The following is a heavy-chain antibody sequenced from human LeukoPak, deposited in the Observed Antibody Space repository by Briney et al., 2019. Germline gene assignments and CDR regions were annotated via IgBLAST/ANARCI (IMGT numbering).Heavy chain of an antibody. D-gene: IGHD3-22*01. V-gene: IGHV4-30-4*08. J-gene: IGHJ3*02. CDR3: ARWSEYYYDSSGYQGDAFDI. Sequence: SETLSLTCTVSADSISSGDYYWSWIRQPPGKGLEWIGYIYYSGSTNYNPSLKSRVTISVDTSKNQFSLKLSSVTAADTAVYYCARWSEYYYDSSGYQGDAFDIWGQGTMVTVSS. CDR1: ADSISSGDYY. CDR2: IYYSGST.